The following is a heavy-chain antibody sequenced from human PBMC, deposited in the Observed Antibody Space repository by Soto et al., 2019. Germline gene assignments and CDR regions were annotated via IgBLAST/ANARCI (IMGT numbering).Heavy chain of an antibody. V-gene: IGHV4-61*01. D-gene: IGHD4-4*01. CDR3: ARGPNDYKEWSFDY. Sequence: PSETLSLTCTVSGGSVSSGSYYWSWIRQPPGKGLEWIGYIYYSGSTNYNPSLKSRVTISVDTSKNQFSLKLSSVTAADTAVYYCARGPNDYKEWSFDYWGQGTLVTVSS. CDR1: GGSVSSGSYY. J-gene: IGHJ4*02. CDR2: IYYSGST.